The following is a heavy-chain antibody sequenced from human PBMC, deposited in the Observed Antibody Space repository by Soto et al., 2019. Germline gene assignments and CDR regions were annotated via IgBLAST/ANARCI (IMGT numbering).Heavy chain of an antibody. Sequence: PGGSLRLSCAASGFTFSSYAMHWVRQAPGKGLEWVAVISYDGSNEYYADSVKGRFTISRDNSKNTLYVQMNSLRAEDTAVYYCARTVVWWPREPKPYYFDYWGQGILVTVSS. V-gene: IGHV3-30-3*01. J-gene: IGHJ4*02. CDR3: ARTVVWWPREPKPYYFDY. D-gene: IGHD5-12*01. CDR1: GFTFSSYA. CDR2: ISYDGSNE.